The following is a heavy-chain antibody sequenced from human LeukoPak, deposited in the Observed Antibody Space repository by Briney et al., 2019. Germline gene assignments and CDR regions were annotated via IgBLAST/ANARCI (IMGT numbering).Heavy chain of an antibody. CDR1: GGSISSSSYY. CDR2: IYYSGST. V-gene: IGHV4-39*07. J-gene: IGHJ5*02. CDR3: ARDEKGTMVRGVIMGNWFDP. Sequence: SETLSLTCTVSGGSISSSSYYWGWIRQPPGKGLEWIGSIYYSGSTYYNPSLKSRVTISVDTSKNQFSLKLGSVTAADTAVYYCARDEKGTMVRGVIMGNWFDPWGQGTLVTVSS. D-gene: IGHD3-10*01.